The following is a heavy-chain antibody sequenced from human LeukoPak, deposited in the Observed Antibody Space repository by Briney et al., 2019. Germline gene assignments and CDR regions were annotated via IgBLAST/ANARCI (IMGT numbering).Heavy chain of an antibody. Sequence: SETLSLTCTVSGGSISSHYWSWIRQPAGKGLEWIGRIYTSGSTNYNPSLKSRVTMSVDTSKNQFSLKLSSVTAADTAVYYCARDNSDYGVLNWFDPWGQGTLVTVSS. CDR3: ARDNSDYGVLNWFDP. CDR1: GGSISSHY. CDR2: IYTSGST. J-gene: IGHJ5*02. D-gene: IGHD4-17*01. V-gene: IGHV4-4*07.